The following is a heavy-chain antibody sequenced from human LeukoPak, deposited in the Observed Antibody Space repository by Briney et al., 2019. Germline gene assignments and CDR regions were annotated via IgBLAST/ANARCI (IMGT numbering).Heavy chain of an antibody. CDR1: GYTFTRYY. Sequence: ASVKVSCKASGYTFTRYYMHWVRQAPGQGLEWMGWINPNSGRTNYAQKFQGRVTMTRDTSISTAYMELSRLRSDDTAVYYCARDLGLRYFDWLKSPYYYYYMDVWGKGTTVTISS. CDR2: INPNSGRT. CDR3: ARDLGLRYFDWLKSPYYYYYMDV. V-gene: IGHV1-2*02. D-gene: IGHD3-9*01. J-gene: IGHJ6*03.